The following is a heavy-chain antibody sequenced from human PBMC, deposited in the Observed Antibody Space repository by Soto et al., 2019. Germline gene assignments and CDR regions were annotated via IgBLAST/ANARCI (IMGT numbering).Heavy chain of an antibody. CDR2: INHSGST. Sequence: SETLSLTCAVYGGSFSGYYWSWIRQPPGKGLEWIGEINHSGSTNYNPSLKSRVTISVDKSKNQFSLKLSSVTAADTAVYYCARDFGYGGYGDYWGQGTLVTV. J-gene: IGHJ4*02. CDR3: ARDFGYGGYGDY. D-gene: IGHD5-12*01. CDR1: GGSFSGYY. V-gene: IGHV4-34*01.